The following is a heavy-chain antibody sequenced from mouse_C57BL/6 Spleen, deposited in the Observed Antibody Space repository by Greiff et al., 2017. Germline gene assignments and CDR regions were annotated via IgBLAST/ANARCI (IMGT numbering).Heavy chain of an antibody. V-gene: IGHV1-80*01. J-gene: IGHJ2*01. Sequence: QVQLQQSGAELVKPGASVKISCKASGYAFSSYWMNWVKQRPGKGLEWIGQIYPGDGDTNYNGKFKGKATLTADKSSITAYMQLSSLTSEDSAVYFCARPITTVGGYYFDYWGQGTTLTVSS. CDR1: GYAFSSYW. CDR2: IYPGDGDT. CDR3: ARPITTVGGYYFDY. D-gene: IGHD1-1*01.